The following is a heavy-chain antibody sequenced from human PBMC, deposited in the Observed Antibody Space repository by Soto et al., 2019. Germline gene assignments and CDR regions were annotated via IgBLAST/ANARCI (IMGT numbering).Heavy chain of an antibody. V-gene: IGHV3-7*04. Sequence: PGGSLRLSCAASGFTFSSYWMSWVRQAPGKGLEWVANIKQDGSEKYYVDSVKGRFTISRDNAKNSLYLQMNSLRAEDTAVYYCAREARITMVRGARIGWFDPWGQGTLVTVSS. CDR1: GFTFSSYW. CDR3: AREARITMVRGARIGWFDP. D-gene: IGHD3-10*01. J-gene: IGHJ5*02. CDR2: IKQDGSEK.